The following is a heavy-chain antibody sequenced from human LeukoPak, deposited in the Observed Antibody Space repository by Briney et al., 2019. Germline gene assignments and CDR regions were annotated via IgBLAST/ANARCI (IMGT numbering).Heavy chain of an antibody. V-gene: IGHV3-20*04. CDR1: GFTFDDYA. CDR3: ARDRGRRQQLVGSWFDP. CDR2: ITWNGGTT. D-gene: IGHD6-6*01. J-gene: IGHJ5*02. Sequence: GGSLRLSCAASGFTFDDYAISWVRQAPGKGLEWVSGITWNGGTTDYADSVKGRFTISRDNAKNSLYLQMNSLRAEDTALYYCARDRGRRQQLVGSWFDPWGQGTLVTVSS.